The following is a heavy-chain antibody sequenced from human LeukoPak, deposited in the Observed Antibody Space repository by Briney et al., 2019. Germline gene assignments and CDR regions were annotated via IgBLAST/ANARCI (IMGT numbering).Heavy chain of an antibody. J-gene: IGHJ5*02. CDR2: IIPILGIA. D-gene: IGHD3-16*02. Sequence: SVKVSCKASGGTFSSYAISWVRQAPGQGLEWMGRIIPILGIANYAQKFQGRVTITADKSTSTAYMELSSPRSEDTAVYYCAREHDDYVWGSYRSWGQGTLVTVSS. V-gene: IGHV1-69*04. CDR1: GGTFSSYA. CDR3: AREHDDYVWGSYRS.